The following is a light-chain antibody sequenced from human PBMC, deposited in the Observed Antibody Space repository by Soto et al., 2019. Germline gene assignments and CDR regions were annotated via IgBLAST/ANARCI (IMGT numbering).Light chain of an antibody. CDR3: QHYNNWPPWT. Sequence: IVMTQSPATLSVSPGERATLSCRASQTIRSNLAWYQQKPGQAPRLLMYGASTRATGIPARFSGSGSGTEFTLTINSLRSEDFAVYYCQHYNNWPPWTFGQGTKVEIK. CDR2: GAS. V-gene: IGKV3-15*01. CDR1: QTIRSN. J-gene: IGKJ1*01.